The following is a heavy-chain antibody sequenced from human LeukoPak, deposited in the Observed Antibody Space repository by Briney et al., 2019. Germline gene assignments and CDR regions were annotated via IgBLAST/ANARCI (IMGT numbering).Heavy chain of an antibody. D-gene: IGHD3-22*01. Sequence: GGSLRLSCAVSGITLSNYGMSRVRQAPGHGLEWVAGISGSGGATNYADSVKGRFTISRDHPKNTLYLQMNSLRVEDTAVYFCAKRGVVIRVILVGFHKEAYYFDSWGQGALVTVSS. V-gene: IGHV3-23*01. CDR1: GITLSNYG. CDR3: AKRGVVIRVILVGFHKEAYYFDS. CDR2: ISGSGGAT. J-gene: IGHJ4*02.